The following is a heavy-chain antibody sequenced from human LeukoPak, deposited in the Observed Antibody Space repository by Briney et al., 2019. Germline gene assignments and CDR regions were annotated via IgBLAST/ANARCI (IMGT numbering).Heavy chain of an antibody. D-gene: IGHD5-12*01. CDR3: ASLRRVVATTYYYYYYYMDV. J-gene: IGHJ6*03. V-gene: IGHV3-74*01. CDR2: INSDGSST. CDR1: GFTFSSYW. Sequence: GGSLRLSCAASGFTFSSYWMHWVRQAPGKGLVWVSRINSDGSSTSYADSVKGRFTISRDNAKNTLYLQMNSLRAEDTAVYYCASLRRVVATTYYYYYYYMDVWGKGTTVTVSS.